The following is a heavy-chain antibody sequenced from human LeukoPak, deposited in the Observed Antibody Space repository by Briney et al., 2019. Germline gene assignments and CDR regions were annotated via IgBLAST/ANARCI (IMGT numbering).Heavy chain of an antibody. D-gene: IGHD3-22*01. CDR1: GGTFSSYA. Sequence: GASVKVSCKASGGTFSSYAISWVRQAPGQGLEWMGGIIPIFGTANYAQKFQGRVTITADESTSTAYMEVSSLRSEDTAVYYCAIDSSGYYSRGYFDYWGQGTLVTVSS. J-gene: IGHJ4*02. CDR3: AIDSSGYYSRGYFDY. CDR2: IIPIFGTA. V-gene: IGHV1-69*13.